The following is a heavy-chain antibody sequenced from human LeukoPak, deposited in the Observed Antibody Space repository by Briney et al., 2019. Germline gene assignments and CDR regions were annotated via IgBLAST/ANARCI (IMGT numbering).Heavy chain of an antibody. CDR2: ISGSNSYI. D-gene: IGHD2-2*01. CDR3: ARAGRYCSSTSCYDY. J-gene: IGHJ4*02. V-gene: IGHV3-21*01. Sequence: GGSLRLSCAASGFTFSSYNMNWVRQAPGKGLEWVSSISGSNSYIYYADSVKGRFTISRDNAKNSLYLQTNSLRAEDTAVCYCARAGRYCSSTSCYDYWGQGTLVTVSS. CDR1: GFTFSSYN.